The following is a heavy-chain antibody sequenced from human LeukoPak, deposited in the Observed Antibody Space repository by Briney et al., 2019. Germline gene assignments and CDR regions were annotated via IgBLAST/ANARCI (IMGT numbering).Heavy chain of an antibody. Sequence: GSSVKVSCKASGGTFSSYAISWVRQAPGQGLEWMGGIIPIFGTANYAQKFQGRVTITADESTSTAYMELSSLRSEDTAVYYWATLPGSGSYYDFWSGYRYYMDVWGKGTTVTVSS. CDR1: GGTFSSYA. CDR3: ATLPGSGSYYDFWSGYRYYMDV. D-gene: IGHD3-3*01. J-gene: IGHJ6*03. CDR2: IIPIFGTA. V-gene: IGHV1-69*01.